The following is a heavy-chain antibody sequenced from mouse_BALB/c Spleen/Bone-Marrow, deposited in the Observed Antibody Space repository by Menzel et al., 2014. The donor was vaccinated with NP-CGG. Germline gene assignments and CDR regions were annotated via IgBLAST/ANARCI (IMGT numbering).Heavy chain of an antibody. V-gene: IGHV5-17*02. D-gene: IGHD1-2*01. J-gene: IGHJ4*01. CDR3: ARGVYGYVKYAMDY. Sequence: VQLKESGGGLVQPGGSRKLSCAASGFTFSSFGMHWVRQAPEKGLEWVAYISGGSSTIYYADTVKGRFTISRDNPKNTLFLQMTSLRSADTAMYYCARGVYGYVKYAMDYWGQGTSVTVSS. CDR1: GFTFSSFG. CDR2: ISGGSSTI.